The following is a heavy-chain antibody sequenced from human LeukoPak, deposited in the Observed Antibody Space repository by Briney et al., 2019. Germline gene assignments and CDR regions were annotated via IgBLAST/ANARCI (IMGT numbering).Heavy chain of an antibody. Sequence: PGGSLRLSCAASGSTFSDYGMHWVRQAPGKGLEWVAVIWYDGNNKYYADSVKGRFTISRDNYKNTLYLQMNSLRAEDTAVYYCARKTGGNFDYWGQGILVTVSS. CDR1: GSTFSDYG. J-gene: IGHJ4*02. V-gene: IGHV3-33*01. CDR3: ARKTGGNFDY. D-gene: IGHD7-27*01. CDR2: IWYDGNNK.